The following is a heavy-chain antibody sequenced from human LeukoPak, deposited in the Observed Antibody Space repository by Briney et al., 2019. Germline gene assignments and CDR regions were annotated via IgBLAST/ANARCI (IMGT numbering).Heavy chain of an antibody. D-gene: IGHD5-12*01. V-gene: IGHV3-11*03. CDR3: ARRYTGYGILDY. J-gene: IGHJ4*02. CDR1: GSSFSSHC. Sequence: GPLRLSCAASGSSFSSHCMRWSRQAPGRGVGWVSYISDSSSYTAYADSVKGRFTISKENSKNSLYLQLNSLRAEDTAVYYCARRYTGYGILDYWGQGTLVTVSS. CDR2: ISDSSSYT.